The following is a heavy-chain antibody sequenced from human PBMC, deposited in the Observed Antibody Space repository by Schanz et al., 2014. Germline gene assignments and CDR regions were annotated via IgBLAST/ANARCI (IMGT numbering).Heavy chain of an antibody. V-gene: IGHV3-11*05. D-gene: IGHD2-15*01. CDR2: ISGSSIHK. CDR3: SKDKQGSRSDDS. J-gene: IGHJ5*01. Sequence: VQLVDSGGGFVQPGGSLRLSCAASGFTVSNSYIHWVRQAPGKGLEWVSHISGSSIHKNYADSVKGRFSISRDNGETSVYLQINSLRVEDTAVYYCSKDKQGSRSDDSWGQGTLVTGSS. CDR1: GFTVSNSY.